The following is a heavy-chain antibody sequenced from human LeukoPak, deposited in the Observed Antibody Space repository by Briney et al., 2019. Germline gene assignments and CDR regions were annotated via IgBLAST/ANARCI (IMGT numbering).Heavy chain of an antibody. CDR2: IYYTGST. CDR1: GGSITSSSYY. D-gene: IGHD6-19*01. CDR3: ARDGIAVAGTFYFDY. J-gene: IGHJ4*02. Sequence: SETLSLTCTVSGGSITSSSYYWGWIRQPPGKGLEWIGNIYYTGSTYYNPSLRSRVTISVDTSKNQFSLKLSSVTAADTAVYYCARDGIAVAGTFYFDYWGQGTLVTVSS. V-gene: IGHV4-39*02.